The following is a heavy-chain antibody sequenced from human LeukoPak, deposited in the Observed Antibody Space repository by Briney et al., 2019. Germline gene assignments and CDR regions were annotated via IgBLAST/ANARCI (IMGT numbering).Heavy chain of an antibody. CDR1: GGSISSYY. CDR2: IYYSGST. D-gene: IGHD5-18*01. J-gene: IGHJ3*02. Sequence: KPSETLSLTCTVSGGSISSYYWGWIRQPPGKGLEWIGYIYYSGSTNYNPSLKSRVTISVDTSKNQFSLKLSSVTAADTAVYYCAREEIRGYSYGYIWGQGTMVTVSS. CDR3: AREEIRGYSYGYI. V-gene: IGHV4-59*01.